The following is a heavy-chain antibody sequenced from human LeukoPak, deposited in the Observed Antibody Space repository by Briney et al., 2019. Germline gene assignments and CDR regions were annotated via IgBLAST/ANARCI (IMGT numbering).Heavy chain of an antibody. CDR1: GGSISRYY. V-gene: IGHV4-59*01. D-gene: IGHD3-10*01. CDR2: IYNSEIT. CDR3: ARTGGFGEPFYYFDY. J-gene: IGHJ4*02. Sequence: SETLSLTCTVSGGSISRYYWSWIRQPPGKGLEWIGYIYNSEITNYNPSLKRRVTMSVDTSKNQFSLKLSSVTAADTAVYYCARTGGFGEPFYYFDYWGQGTLVTVSS.